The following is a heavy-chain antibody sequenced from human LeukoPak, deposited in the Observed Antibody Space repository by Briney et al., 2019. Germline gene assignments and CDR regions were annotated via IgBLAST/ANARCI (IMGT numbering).Heavy chain of an antibody. V-gene: IGHV3-21*01. D-gene: IGHD3-22*01. CDR3: ARDLRSSGYYAFDY. Sequence: GGSLRLSCAASGFTFSDYSMHWVRQAPGKGLEWVSCISSSSSYIYYADSVKGRFTTSRDNAKNSLYLQMNSLRAEDTAVYYCARDLRSSGYYAFDYWGQGTLVTVSS. CDR2: ISSSSSYI. CDR1: GFTFSDYS. J-gene: IGHJ4*02.